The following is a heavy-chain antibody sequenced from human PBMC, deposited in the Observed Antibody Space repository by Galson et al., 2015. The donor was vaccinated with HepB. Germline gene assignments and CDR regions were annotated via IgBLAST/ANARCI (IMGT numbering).Heavy chain of an antibody. CDR1: GGTFSSYA. V-gene: IGHV1-46*01. D-gene: IGHD2-21*02. CDR3: ARDYEGDCYFDY. J-gene: IGHJ4*02. CDR2: INPSGGST. Sequence: SVKVSCKASGGTFSSYATSWVRQAPGQGLEWMGIINPSGGSTSYAQKFQGRVTMTRDTSTSTVYMELSSLRSEDTAVYYWARDYEGDCYFDYWGQGTLVTVSS.